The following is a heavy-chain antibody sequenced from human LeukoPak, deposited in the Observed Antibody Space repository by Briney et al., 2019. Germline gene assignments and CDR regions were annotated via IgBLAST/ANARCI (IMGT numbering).Heavy chain of an antibody. V-gene: IGHV4-39*01. Sequence: SETLSLTCTVSGGSISSTHYYWGWIRQPPGKGLEWIGSIYYSGSTYYNPSLKSRVTISLDTSKNQFSLRLSSVTAADTAVYYCARLDSLYFYYMDVWGKGTTVTVSS. CDR1: GGSISSTHYY. D-gene: IGHD3-9*01. CDR2: IYYSGST. CDR3: ARLDSLYFYYMDV. J-gene: IGHJ6*03.